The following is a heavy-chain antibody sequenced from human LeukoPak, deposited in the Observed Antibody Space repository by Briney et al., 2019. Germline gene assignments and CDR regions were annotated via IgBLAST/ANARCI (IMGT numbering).Heavy chain of an antibody. D-gene: IGHD3-22*01. CDR2: IYTSGST. Sequence: SSETLSLTCTVSGGSISSYYWSWIRQPPGKGLEWIGYIYTSGSTNYNPSLKSRVTISVDTSKNQFSLKLSSVTAADTAVYYCARLSEYYDSSGYYDYYYYYMDVWGKGTTVTVSS. CDR3: ARLSEYYDSSGYYDYYYYYMDV. CDR1: GGSISSYY. V-gene: IGHV4-4*09. J-gene: IGHJ6*03.